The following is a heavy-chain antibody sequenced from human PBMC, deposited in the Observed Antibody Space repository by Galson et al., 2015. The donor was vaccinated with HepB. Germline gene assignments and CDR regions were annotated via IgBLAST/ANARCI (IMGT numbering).Heavy chain of an antibody. D-gene: IGHD6-19*01. V-gene: IGHV3-66*01. CDR1: GFTVSSNY. Sequence: SLRLSCAASGFTVSSNYMSWVRQAPGKGLEWVSVIYSGGSTYYADSVKGRFTISRDNSKNTLYLQMNSLRAEDTAVYYCARDSGVRYSSGWSDIWGQGTMVTVSS. CDR3: ARDSGVRYSSGWSDI. J-gene: IGHJ3*02. CDR2: IYSGGST.